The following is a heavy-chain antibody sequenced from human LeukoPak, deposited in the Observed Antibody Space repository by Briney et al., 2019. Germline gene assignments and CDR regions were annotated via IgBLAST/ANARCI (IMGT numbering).Heavy chain of an antibody. J-gene: IGHJ4*02. CDR3: AKERSGYSYGYGY. CDR1: GFTFSSYW. V-gene: IGHV3-7*03. D-gene: IGHD5-18*01. CDR2: IKQDGSEK. Sequence: GGSLRLSCAASGFTFSSYWMSWVRQAPGKGLEWVANIKQDGSEKYYVDSVKGRFTISRDNSKNTLYLQMNSLRAEDTAVYYCAKERSGYSYGYGYWGQGTLVTVSS.